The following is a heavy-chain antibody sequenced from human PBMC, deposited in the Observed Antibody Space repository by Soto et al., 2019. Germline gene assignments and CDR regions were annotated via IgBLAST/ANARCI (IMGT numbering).Heavy chain of an antibody. Sequence: GGSLRLSCAASGFTFSSYWMHWVRQVPGKGLVWVSRINNDGSAATYADSVKGRFNISRDNAKNTKYMQMNSLRAEDTAVYYCVRDKPHNWFDPWGQGT. CDR3: VRDKPHNWFDP. J-gene: IGHJ5*02. V-gene: IGHV3-74*01. CDR2: INNDGSAA. CDR1: GFTFSSYW.